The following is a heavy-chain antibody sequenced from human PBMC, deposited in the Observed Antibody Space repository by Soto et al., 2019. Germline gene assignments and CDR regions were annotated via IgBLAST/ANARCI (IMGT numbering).Heavy chain of an antibody. D-gene: IGHD3-10*01. J-gene: IGHJ4*02. CDR1: GGSISSYY. Sequence: SETLSLTCTVSGGSISSYYWSWIRQPPGKGLEWIGYIYYSGSTNYNPSLKSRVTISVDTSKNQFSLKLSSVTAADTAVYYCARGLNYYGSGSLDPYFDYWGQGTLVTSPQ. CDR2: IYYSGST. CDR3: ARGLNYYGSGSLDPYFDY. V-gene: IGHV4-59*01.